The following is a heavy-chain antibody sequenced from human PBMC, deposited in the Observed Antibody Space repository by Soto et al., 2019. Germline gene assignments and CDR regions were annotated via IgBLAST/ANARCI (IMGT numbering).Heavy chain of an antibody. J-gene: IGHJ5*02. CDR2: IIPSFGTP. D-gene: IGHD1-26*01. CDR3: ARGSSSTVGPTGWFDP. CDR1: GRSFSSYA. V-gene: IGHV1-69*01. Sequence: QVQLVQSGDEVKKPGSSVKVSCKASGRSFSSYAFSWVRQAPGQGLEWMGGIIPSFGTPNYAQRFQGRVTISADESTTTVYMDLRRLRSEDTAVYYCARGSSSTVGPTGWFDPWGQGTLVTVSS.